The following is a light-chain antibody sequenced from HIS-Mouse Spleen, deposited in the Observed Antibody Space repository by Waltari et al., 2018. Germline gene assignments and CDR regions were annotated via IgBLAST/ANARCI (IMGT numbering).Light chain of an antibody. J-gene: IGKJ1*01. CDR2: GAS. CDR3: QQYNNWPPWT. V-gene: IGKV3-15*01. Sequence: EIVMTQSPATLSVSPGERATLSCRASQSVSSNVAWYQQNPGQAPRLLIYGASTRATGIPARFSGSGSGTEFTLTISSLQSEDFAVYYCQQYNNWPPWTFGQGTKVEIK. CDR1: QSVSSN.